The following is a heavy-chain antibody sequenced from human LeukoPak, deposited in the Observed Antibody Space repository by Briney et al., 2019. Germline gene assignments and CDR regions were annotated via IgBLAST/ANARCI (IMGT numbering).Heavy chain of an antibody. CDR1: GFTFSSYA. D-gene: IGHD2-21*02. CDR3: AKTAQFDC. CDR2: ISGSGSST. V-gene: IGHV3-23*01. Sequence: GGSLRLSCAASGFTFSSYAMSWVRQAPGKGLEWVSSISGSGSSTWYADSVKGRFTISRDNSENTLYLQTNSLRGEDTAVYYCAKTAQFDCWGQGTLVTVSS. J-gene: IGHJ4*02.